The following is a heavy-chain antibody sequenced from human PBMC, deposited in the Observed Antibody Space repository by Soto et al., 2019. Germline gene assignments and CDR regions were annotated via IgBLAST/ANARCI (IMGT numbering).Heavy chain of an antibody. CDR1: GFSFSDYA. Sequence: EMQLLESGGGLVQPGGSLRLSCAASGFSFSDYAMSWVRQAPGKGLEWVSAIPVSGDTTYYADSVKGRFTISRDNSKNTLFLQMNGLRAEDTAVYHCAIVIFPTVVNDAMDVWGQGTTVAVSS. CDR3: AIVIFPTVVNDAMDV. CDR2: IPVSGDTT. J-gene: IGHJ6*02. V-gene: IGHV3-23*01. D-gene: IGHD1-1*01.